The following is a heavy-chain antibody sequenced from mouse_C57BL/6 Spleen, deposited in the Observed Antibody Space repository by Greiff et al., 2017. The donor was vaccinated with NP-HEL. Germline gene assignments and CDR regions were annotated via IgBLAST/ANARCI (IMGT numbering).Heavy chain of an antibody. V-gene: IGHV1-26*01. CDR2: INPNNGGT. J-gene: IGHJ4*01. D-gene: IGHD4-1*01. Sequence: EVQLQQSGPELVKPGASVKISCKASGYTFTDYYMNWVKQSHGKSLEWIGDINPNNGGTSYNQKFKGKATLTVDKPSSTAYMELRSLTSEDSAVYYCALNWDGGVYAMDYWGQGTSVTVSS. CDR3: ALNWDGGVYAMDY. CDR1: GYTFTDYY.